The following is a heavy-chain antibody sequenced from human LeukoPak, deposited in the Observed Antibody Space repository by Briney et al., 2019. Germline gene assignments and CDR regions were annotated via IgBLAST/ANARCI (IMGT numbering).Heavy chain of an antibody. CDR2: IYYSGST. CDR3: ARVASDMVRGSFYYYYYMDV. J-gene: IGHJ6*03. V-gene: IGHV4-59*01. CDR1: GGSISPYY. Sequence: SETLSLTCTVSGGSISPYYWSWIRQPPGKGLEWIGYIYYSGSTNYNPSLKSRVTISVDTSKNQFSLKLSSVTAADTAVYYCARVASDMVRGSFYYYYYMDVWGKGTTVTISS. D-gene: IGHD3-10*01.